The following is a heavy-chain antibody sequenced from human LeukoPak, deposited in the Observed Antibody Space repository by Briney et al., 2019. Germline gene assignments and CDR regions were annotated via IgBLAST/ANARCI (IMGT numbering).Heavy chain of an antibody. Sequence: GGSLRLSCAASGFTFSSFALSWVRQAPGKGLEWVSVISGSGGRTYYADSVKGRFTISRDNSKNTLYLQMNSLRAEDTAIYYCAKDALAVAVYYFDYWGQGTLVTVSS. V-gene: IGHV3-23*01. CDR3: AKDALAVAVYYFDY. CDR2: ISGSGGRT. J-gene: IGHJ4*02. CDR1: GFTFSSFA. D-gene: IGHD6-19*01.